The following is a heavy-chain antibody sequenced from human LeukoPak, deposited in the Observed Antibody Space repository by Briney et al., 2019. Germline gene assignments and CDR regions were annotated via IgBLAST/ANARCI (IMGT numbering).Heavy chain of an antibody. J-gene: IGHJ4*02. CDR3: AREAYDILTGYSYYFDY. D-gene: IGHD3-9*01. V-gene: IGHV4-59*01. Sequence: PSETLSLTCTVSGDSISSYYWNWIRQPPGKGLEWIGYIYYSGSTNYNPSLKNRVTISVDTSKNQFSLKLSSVTAADTAVYYCAREAYDILTGYSYYFDYWGQGTLVTVSS. CDR2: IYYSGST. CDR1: GDSISSYY.